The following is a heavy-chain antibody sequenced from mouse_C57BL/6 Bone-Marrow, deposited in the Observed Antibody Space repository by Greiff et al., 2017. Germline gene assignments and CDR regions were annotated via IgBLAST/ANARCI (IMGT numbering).Heavy chain of an antibody. Sequence: EVQVVESEGGLVQPGSSMKLSCTASGFTFSDYYMAWVRQVPEKGLEWVANINYDGSSTYYLDSLKSRFIISRDNAKNILYLQMSSLKSEDTATYYGARDRGYGSRDWYFDVWGTGTTVTVSS. J-gene: IGHJ1*03. D-gene: IGHD1-1*01. CDR2: INYDGSST. V-gene: IGHV5-16*01. CDR3: ARDRGYGSRDWYFDV. CDR1: GFTFSDYY.